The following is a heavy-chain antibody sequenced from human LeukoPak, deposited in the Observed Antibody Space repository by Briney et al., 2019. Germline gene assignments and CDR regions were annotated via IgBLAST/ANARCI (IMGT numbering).Heavy chain of an antibody. D-gene: IGHD2-21*01. J-gene: IGHJ3*02. Sequence: SETLSLTCTDSGGSTSSGDYCWRWIRQPPGKGLEWIGYIYYSGSTYYNPSLKSRVTISVDTSKNQFSLKLSSVTAADTAVYYCARGLLDADAFDICGEGTMVTVSS. CDR2: IYYSGST. CDR3: ARGLLDADAFDI. CDR1: GGSTSSGDYC. V-gene: IGHV4-30-4*01.